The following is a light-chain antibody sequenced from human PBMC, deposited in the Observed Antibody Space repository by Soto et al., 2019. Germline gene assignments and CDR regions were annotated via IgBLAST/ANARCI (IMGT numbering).Light chain of an antibody. CDR1: QGISSY. J-gene: IGKJ4*01. CDR3: QQFDSLPLT. V-gene: IGKV1-8*01. CDR2: AAS. Sequence: AIRMTQSPSSLSASTGDRVTITCRASQGISSYLAWYQQKPGKAPKLLIYAASTLQSGVPSRFSGSGSGTDFTLTISCLQSEDFATYYCQQFDSLPLTFGGGTRVEIK.